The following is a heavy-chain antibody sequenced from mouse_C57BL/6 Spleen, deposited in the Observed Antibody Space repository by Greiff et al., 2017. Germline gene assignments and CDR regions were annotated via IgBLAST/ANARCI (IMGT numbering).Heavy chain of an antibody. Sequence: EVKLQESGGGLVQPGGSMKLSCVASGFTFSNYWMNWVRQSPEKGLEWVAQIRLKSDNYATHYAESVKGRFTISRDDSKSSVYLQMNNLRADDAGIYYCTGYLYYYAMDYWGQGTSVTVSS. J-gene: IGHJ4*01. CDR2: IRLKSDNYAT. CDR1: GFTFSNYW. V-gene: IGHV6-3*01. CDR3: TGYLYYYAMDY. D-gene: IGHD5-1*01.